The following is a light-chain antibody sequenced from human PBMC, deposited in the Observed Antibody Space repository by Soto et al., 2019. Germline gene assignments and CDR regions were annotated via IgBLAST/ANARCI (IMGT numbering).Light chain of an antibody. CDR2: EVT. CDR1: TSDVGNYNY. V-gene: IGLV2-14*01. Sequence: QSALTQPASVSGSPGQSITISCTGATSDVGNYNYVSWYQHHPGKAPKPMIYEVTNRPSGVSNRFSGSKSGNTASLTISGLQAEDEADYYCKSYTSRSTYVFGTGTKVTVL. CDR3: KSYTSRSTYV. J-gene: IGLJ1*01.